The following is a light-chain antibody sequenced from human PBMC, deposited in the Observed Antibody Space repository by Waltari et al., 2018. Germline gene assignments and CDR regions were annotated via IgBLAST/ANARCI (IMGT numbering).Light chain of an antibody. CDR2: EGT. J-gene: IGLJ3*02. CDR3: CSYVRDITWV. Sequence: QSALTQPASVSGSPGQSITLPCTGTSSDVGSYNLFPWYQHHPGKAPKLMIYEGTQRPSGVSDRFSGSKSGDTASLTISGLQAEDEADYYCCSYVRDITWVFGGGTKLTVL. V-gene: IGLV2-23*01. CDR1: SSDVGSYNL.